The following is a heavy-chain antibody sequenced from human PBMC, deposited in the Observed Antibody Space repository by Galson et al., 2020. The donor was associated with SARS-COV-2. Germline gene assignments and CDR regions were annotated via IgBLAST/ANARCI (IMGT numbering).Heavy chain of an antibody. Sequence: GGSLRLSCAASGFTFSNSAMNWVRQAPGKGLEWVATISGDGGTTKYADSVKGRFATSRDNSKNTLYLQMNSLRADDTALYHCASYRINVYRVPNFFDYWGQGTLVAVSS. V-gene: IGHV3-23*01. CDR3: ASYRINVYRVPNFFDY. J-gene: IGHJ4*02. CDR2: ISGDGGTT. D-gene: IGHD5-12*01. CDR1: GFTFSNSA.